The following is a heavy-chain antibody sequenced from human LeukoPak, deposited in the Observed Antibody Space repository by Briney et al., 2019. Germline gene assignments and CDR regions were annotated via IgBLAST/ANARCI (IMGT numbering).Heavy chain of an antibody. D-gene: IGHD2-2*01. CDR1: GFTFSSYW. J-gene: IGHJ3*02. V-gene: IGHV3-74*01. CDR2: INSDGSST. CDR3: AKDKYQLLPGAFDI. Sequence: GGSLRLSCAASGFTFSSYWMHWVRQAPGKGLVWVSRINSDGSSTSYADSVKGRFTISRDNAKNTLYLQMNSLRAEDTTVYYCAKDKYQLLPGAFDIWGQGTMVTVSS.